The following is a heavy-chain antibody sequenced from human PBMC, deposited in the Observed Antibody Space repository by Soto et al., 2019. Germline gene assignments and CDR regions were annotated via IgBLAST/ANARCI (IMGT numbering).Heavy chain of an antibody. CDR1: GFTFSSYG. D-gene: IGHD3-3*01. CDR3: AKDVTIFGVVAQPSYMDV. CDR2: ISYDGSNK. Sequence: GSLRLSCAASGFTFSSYGMHWVRQAPGKGLEWVAVISYDGSNKYYADSVKGRFTISRDNSKNTLYLQMNSLRAEDTAVYYCAKDVTIFGVVAQPSYMDVWGKGTTVTVSS. J-gene: IGHJ6*03. V-gene: IGHV3-30*18.